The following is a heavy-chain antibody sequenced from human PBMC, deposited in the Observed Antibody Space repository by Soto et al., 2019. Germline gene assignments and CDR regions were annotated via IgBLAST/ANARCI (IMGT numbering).Heavy chain of an antibody. Sequence: QGQLVQSGAEVKKPWSSVKVSCKASGGTFSSYGVSWVRQAPGQGLEWMGGVPPIFGTATYAQKCQGRVTITADKSTGTADMELRSMSSEDTAVYYCARAFGGMDYWGQGNQVTVSS. CDR2: VPPIFGTA. CDR1: GGTFSSYG. CDR3: ARAFGGMDY. J-gene: IGHJ4*02. V-gene: IGHV1-69*06. D-gene: IGHD3-10*01.